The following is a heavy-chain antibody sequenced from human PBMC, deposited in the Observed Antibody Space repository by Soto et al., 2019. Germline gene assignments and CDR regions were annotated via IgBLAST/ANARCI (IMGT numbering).Heavy chain of an antibody. CDR1: GITFIYAW. CDR2: IKSQAGGGTT. Sequence: EVQLVESGGGLVEPGESLRLSCAASGITFIYAWMDWVRQTPGKRLEWVGRIKSQAGGGTTDYAAPVKGRFTISRDDSKDTVYLQMDSLKSGHTSVYYCAHLLSVAGPYSYLWGQGTLVTVSS. CDR3: AHLLSVAGPYSYL. J-gene: IGHJ5*02. V-gene: IGHV3-15*07. D-gene: IGHD2-21*01.